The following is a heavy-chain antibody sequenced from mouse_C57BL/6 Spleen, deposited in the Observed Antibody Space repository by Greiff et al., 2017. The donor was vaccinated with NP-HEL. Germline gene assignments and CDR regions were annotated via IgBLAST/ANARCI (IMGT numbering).Heavy chain of an antibody. D-gene: IGHD2-4*01. CDR3: TREDYDYDWFAY. CDR2: ISSGGDYI. J-gene: IGHJ3*01. Sequence: DVKLQESGEGLVKPGGSLKLSCAASGFTFSSYAMSWVRQTPEKRLEWVAYISSGGDYIYYADTVKGRFTISRDNARNTLYLQMSSLKSEDTAMYYCTREDYDYDWFAYWGQGTLVTVSA. V-gene: IGHV5-9-1*02. CDR1: GFTFSSYA.